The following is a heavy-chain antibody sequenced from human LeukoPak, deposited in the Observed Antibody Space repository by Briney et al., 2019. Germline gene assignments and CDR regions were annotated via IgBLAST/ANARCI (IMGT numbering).Heavy chain of an antibody. CDR2: IYYTGST. D-gene: IGHD2-15*01. J-gene: IGHJ4*02. CDR3: ARDPRGPGYYFDY. Sequence: SETLSLTCTVSGGSISSSSYYWAWIRQPPGKGLEWIGSIYYTGSTYYNPSLKSRVTISVDTSKNQFSLKLSSVTAADTAVYYCARDPRGPGYYFDYWGQGTLVTVSS. CDR1: GGSISSSSYY. V-gene: IGHV4-39*07.